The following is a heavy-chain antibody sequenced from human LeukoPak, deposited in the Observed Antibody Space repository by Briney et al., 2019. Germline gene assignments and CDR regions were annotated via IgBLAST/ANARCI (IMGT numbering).Heavy chain of an antibody. CDR2: ISYDGSNK. CDR3: ARDGQQWLVQGAFDI. V-gene: IGHV3-30*04. J-gene: IGHJ3*02. Sequence: GGSLRLSCAASGFTFSSYAMHWVRQAPGKGLEWVAVISYDGSNKYYADSVKGRFTISRDNSKNTLYLQMNSLRAEDTAVYYCARDGQQWLVQGAFDIWGRGTMVTVSS. CDR1: GFTFSSYA. D-gene: IGHD6-19*01.